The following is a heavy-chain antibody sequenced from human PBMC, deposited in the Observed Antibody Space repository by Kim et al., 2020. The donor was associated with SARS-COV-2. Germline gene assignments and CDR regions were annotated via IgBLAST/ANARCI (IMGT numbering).Heavy chain of an antibody. J-gene: IGHJ5*02. CDR2: INRNGGST. V-gene: IGHV3-20*01. Sequence: GGSLRLSCAASGFTFDDYGMSWVRQAPGKGLEWVSGINRNGGSTGYADSVRGRFTISRDNAKNSLYLQMNSLRAEDTALYHCARVGYSGYINWFDPWGQGTLVTLSS. CDR3: ARVGYSGYINWFDP. CDR1: GFTFDDYG. D-gene: IGHD5-12*01.